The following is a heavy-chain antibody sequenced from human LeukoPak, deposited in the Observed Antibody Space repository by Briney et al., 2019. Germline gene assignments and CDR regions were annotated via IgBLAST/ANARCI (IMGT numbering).Heavy chain of an antibody. CDR3: ARKMKTGDRVGTFDI. Sequence: GGSLRLSCAASGFTFSSHNMNWVRQAQMKGLEWVSSIGTDGSYIYYADSVQGRFTISRDNAKNSLYLQMNSLTAEDTAVYYCARKMKTGDRVGTFDIWGQGTMVTLSS. V-gene: IGHV3-21*01. D-gene: IGHD1-1*01. J-gene: IGHJ3*02. CDR1: GFTFSSHN. CDR2: IGTDGSYI.